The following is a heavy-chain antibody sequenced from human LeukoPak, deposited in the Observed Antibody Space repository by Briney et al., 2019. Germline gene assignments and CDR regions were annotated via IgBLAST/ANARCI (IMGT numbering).Heavy chain of an antibody. J-gene: IGHJ3*02. CDR3: ARKQTVGATHAFDI. Sequence: ASVKVSCRASGGTFSSYAISWVRQAPGQGLEWMGEIIPIFGTANYAQKLQGRATITADGSTRTAYMELSSLRSDDTAVYYCARKQTVGATHAFDIWGQGTMVTVSS. CDR1: GGTFSSYA. V-gene: IGHV1-69*13. CDR2: IIPIFGTA. D-gene: IGHD1-26*01.